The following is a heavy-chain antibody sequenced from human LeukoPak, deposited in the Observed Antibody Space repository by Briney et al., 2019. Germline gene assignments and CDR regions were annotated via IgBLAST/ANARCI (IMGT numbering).Heavy chain of an antibody. D-gene: IGHD1-26*01. CDR3: ARSLRGSGSYYTGPDY. CDR1: GFTFDDYG. V-gene: IGHV3-20*04. Sequence: GSLRLSCAASGFTFDDYGMSWVRQAPGKGLEWVSGINWNGGSTGYADSVKGRFTISRDNAKNSLYLQMNSLRAEDTALYYCARSLRGSGSYYTGPDYWGQGTLVTVSS. CDR2: INWNGGST. J-gene: IGHJ4*02.